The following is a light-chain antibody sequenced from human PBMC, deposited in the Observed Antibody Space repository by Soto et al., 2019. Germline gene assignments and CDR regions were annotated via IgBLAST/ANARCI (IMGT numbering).Light chain of an antibody. J-gene: IGKJ2*01. CDR1: QSVSSN. Sequence: EIVMTQSPATLSVSPGERAALSCRATQSVSSNFAWYQQKPGQAPRLLIYGASTRATGIPARFSGSGSGTDFTLTISSLQSEDFAVDSCQQYNNWPYTFGQGTKLEIK. CDR3: QQYNNWPYT. V-gene: IGKV3-15*01. CDR2: GAS.